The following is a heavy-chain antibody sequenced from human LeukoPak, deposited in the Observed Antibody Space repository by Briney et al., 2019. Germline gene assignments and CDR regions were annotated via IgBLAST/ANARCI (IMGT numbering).Heavy chain of an antibody. V-gene: IGHV5-51*01. CDR3: ARHPPYYYGSGSYYNDRIGAFDI. J-gene: IGHJ3*02. CDR2: IYPGDSDT. Sequence: GESLKISCKGSGYSFTSYWIGWVRQMPGKGLEWMGIIYPGDSDTRYSPSFQGQVTISADKSISTAYLQWSSLKASDTAMYYCARHPPYYYGSGSYYNDRIGAFDIWGQGTMVTVSS. CDR1: GYSFTSYW. D-gene: IGHD3-10*01.